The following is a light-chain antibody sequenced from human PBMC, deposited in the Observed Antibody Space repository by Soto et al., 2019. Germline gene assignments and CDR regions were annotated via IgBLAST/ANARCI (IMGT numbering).Light chain of an antibody. J-gene: IGLJ1*01. CDR3: CSYAGSPSYV. V-gene: IGLV2-11*01. CDR1: RSDVGLYDF. CDR2: EVS. Sequence: QSALTQPRSVSGSPGQSVTISCTGTRSDVGLYDFVSWYQPHPGKAPKLMIYEVSERPSGVSDRFSGSKSANTASLTISGLQAEDEADYYCCSYAGSPSYVFGTGTQVTVL.